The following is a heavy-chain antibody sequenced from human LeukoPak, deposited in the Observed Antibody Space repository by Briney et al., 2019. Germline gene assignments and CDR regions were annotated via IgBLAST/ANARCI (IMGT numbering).Heavy chain of an antibody. Sequence: PSETLSLTCTVSGGSISSSSYYWGWIRQPPGKGLEWIGIIYYSGSTYSNPSLKSRLTISVDTSKSQFSLKLSSVTATDTAVYYCARRGYCSSTSCYEYWFDPWGQGTLVTVSS. V-gene: IGHV4-39*01. D-gene: IGHD2-2*01. CDR3: ARRGYCSSTSCYEYWFDP. J-gene: IGHJ5*02. CDR1: GGSISSSSYY. CDR2: IYYSGST.